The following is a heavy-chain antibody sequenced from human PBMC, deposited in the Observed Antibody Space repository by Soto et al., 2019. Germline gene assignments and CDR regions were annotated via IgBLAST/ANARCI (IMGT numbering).Heavy chain of an antibody. D-gene: IGHD6-25*01. CDR2: IYYSGST. J-gene: IGHJ5*02. CDR1: GGSISSYY. CDR3: ARPHGGSSGWDNCFDP. Sequence: QVQLQESGPGLVKPSETLSLTCTVSGGSISSYYWSWIRQPPGKGLEWIGYIYYSGSTNYIPSLKSRVTISVDTSKNQFSLKLSSVTAADTAVYYCARPHGGSSGWDNCFDPWGQGTLVTVSS. V-gene: IGHV4-59*01.